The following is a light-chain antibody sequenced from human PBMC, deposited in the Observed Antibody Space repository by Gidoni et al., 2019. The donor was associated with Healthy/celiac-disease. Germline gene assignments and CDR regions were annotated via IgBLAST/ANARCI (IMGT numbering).Light chain of an antibody. Sequence: EIVLTQSPGTLSLSPGERATLSCRASQSVSSSYLAWYQQKHSQAPRLLIYGASSRATGIPDRFSGSGSGTDFTLTISRLVPEDFAVYYCQQYGSSHTFGGGTKVEIK. V-gene: IGKV3-20*01. CDR1: QSVSSSY. CDR3: QQYGSSHT. J-gene: IGKJ4*01. CDR2: GAS.